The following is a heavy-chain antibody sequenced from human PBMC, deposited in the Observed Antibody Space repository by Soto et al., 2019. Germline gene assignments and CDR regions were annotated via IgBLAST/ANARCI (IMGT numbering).Heavy chain of an antibody. D-gene: IGHD3-3*01. Sequence: SQTLSLTCAISGDSVSSNSAAWNWIRQSPSRDLEWLGRTYYRSKWYNDYAVSVKSRITINPDTSKNQFSLQLNSVTPEDTAVYYCASERGYDFWSGYLSPKYYSYGMDVWGQGTTVTVSS. CDR3: ASERGYDFWSGYLSPKYYSYGMDV. J-gene: IGHJ6*02. CDR2: TYYRSKWYN. CDR1: GDSVSSNSAA. V-gene: IGHV6-1*01.